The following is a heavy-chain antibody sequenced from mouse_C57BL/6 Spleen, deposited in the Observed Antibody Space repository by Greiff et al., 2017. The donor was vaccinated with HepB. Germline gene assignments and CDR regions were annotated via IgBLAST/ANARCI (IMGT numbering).Heavy chain of an antibody. V-gene: IGHV1-4*01. D-gene: IGHD1-1*01. J-gene: IGHJ4*01. CDR2: INPSSGYT. Sequence: QVQLKQSGAELARPGASVKMSCKASGYTFTSYTMHWVKQRPGQGLEWIGYINPSSGYTKYNQKFKDKATLTADKSSSTAYMQLSSLTSEDSAVYYCARDGSSPDYYAMDYWGQGTSVTVSS. CDR1: GYTFTSYT. CDR3: ARDGSSPDYYAMDY.